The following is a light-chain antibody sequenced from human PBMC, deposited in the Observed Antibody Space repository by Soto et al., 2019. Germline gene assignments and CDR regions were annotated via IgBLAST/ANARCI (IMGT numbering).Light chain of an antibody. CDR2: DAY. J-gene: IGKJ5*01. Sequence: EVVFTQSPVTLCLSPVERATLSCRASQSFRGLLAWYQQKPGQAPRLLIYDAYNRAPGIPPRFSGSGSGTDFTLTISSLEPEDSAVYYCQQRHMWPITFGQGTRLEI. CDR3: QQRHMWPIT. CDR1: QSFRGL. V-gene: IGKV3-11*01.